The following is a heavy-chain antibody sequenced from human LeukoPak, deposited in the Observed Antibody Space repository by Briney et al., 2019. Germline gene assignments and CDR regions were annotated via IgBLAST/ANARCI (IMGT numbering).Heavy chain of an antibody. J-gene: IGHJ4*02. V-gene: IGHV4-59*01. Sequence: SETLSLTCTVSGSSISSYYWSWIRQPPGKGLEWIGYIYYSGSTNYNPSLKSRVTITVVTSKNQFSLKLSSVTAADTAVYYCAREAPDYGSGSYYFDYWGQGTLVTVSS. CDR3: AREAPDYGSGSYYFDY. CDR1: GSSISSYY. CDR2: IYYSGST. D-gene: IGHD3-10*01.